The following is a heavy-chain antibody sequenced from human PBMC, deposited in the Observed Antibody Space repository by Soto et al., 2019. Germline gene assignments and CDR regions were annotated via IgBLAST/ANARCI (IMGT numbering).Heavy chain of an antibody. CDR2: IKSKTDGGTT. CDR3: FFYLPGEHMAVLSY. Sequence: PGGSLRLSCAASGFTFSNAWMSWVRQAPGKGLEWVGRIKSKTDGGTTDYAAPVKGRFTISRDDSKNTLYLQMNSLKTEDTAVYYCFFYLPGEHMAVLSYWGQGSLVTVYS. D-gene: IGHD4-17*01. V-gene: IGHV3-15*01. CDR1: GFTFSNAW. J-gene: IGHJ4*02.